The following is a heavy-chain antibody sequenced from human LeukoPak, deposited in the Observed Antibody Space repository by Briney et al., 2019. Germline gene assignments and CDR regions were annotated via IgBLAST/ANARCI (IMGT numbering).Heavy chain of an antibody. J-gene: IGHJ5*02. CDR3: SSTNCSRSSFFGANGFAP. D-gene: IGHD2-2*01. CDR2: IYYSGST. CDR1: GASISSGDYY. Sequence: PSQTLSLTCTVSGASISSGDYYWSWIRQPPGKGLEWIGSIYYSGSTFHYNPSLKTRVAISIDTSKNQFSLSLISVTAADTAVYYWSSTNCSRSSFFGANGFAPWGQGPLVTVSS. V-gene: IGHV4-30-4*08.